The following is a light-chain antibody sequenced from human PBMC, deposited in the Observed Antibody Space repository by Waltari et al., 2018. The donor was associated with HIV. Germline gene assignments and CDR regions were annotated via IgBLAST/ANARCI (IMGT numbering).Light chain of an antibody. CDR2: WAT. CDR3: QQYYSTPYT. CDR1: QTVLYSSKKKNF. J-gene: IGKJ2*01. V-gene: IGKV4-1*01. Sequence: DIVMTQSPDSLAVPLGEMATITCNSSQTVLYSSKKKNFLSWYQQKPGQPPKLLISWATTRDSGVPDRFSGSGSGTDFTLTVSSLQAEDVAFYYCQQYYSTPYTFGRGTKV.